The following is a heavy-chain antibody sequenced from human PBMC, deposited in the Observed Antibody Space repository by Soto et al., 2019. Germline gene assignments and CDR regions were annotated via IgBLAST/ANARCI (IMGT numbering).Heavy chain of an antibody. CDR1: GYTFTRYT. CDR2: INPDNGNT. V-gene: IGHV1-3*01. D-gene: IGHD2-15*01. J-gene: IGHJ5*02. CDR3: ARGIATGQLDP. Sequence: AASVKVSCKASGYTFTRYTMNWVRQAPGQRLEWMAWINPDNGNTKSSQKFQDRVIITRDTSASTAYMDLSSLRSEDTAVYYCARGIATGQLDPWGQGTLVTVSS.